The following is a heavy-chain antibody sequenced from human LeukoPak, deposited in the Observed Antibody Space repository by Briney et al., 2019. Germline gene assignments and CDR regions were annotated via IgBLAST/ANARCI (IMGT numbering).Heavy chain of an antibody. V-gene: IGHV1-8*01. D-gene: IGHD2-15*01. Sequence: ASVKVSCKASGYTFTSYDINWVRQATGQGLEWMGWMSPNSGNTGYAQKFQGRVTMTGNTSITTAYMEPSSLRSEDTAVYYCVASVIAPHAFDIWGQGTMVTVSS. CDR3: VASVIAPHAFDI. CDR1: GYTFTSYD. J-gene: IGHJ3*02. CDR2: MSPNSGNT.